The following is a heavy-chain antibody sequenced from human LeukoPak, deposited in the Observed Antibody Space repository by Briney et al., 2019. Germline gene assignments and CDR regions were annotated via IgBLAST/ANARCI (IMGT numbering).Heavy chain of an antibody. CDR3: ARDLRYSSGWYDWYFDL. Sequence: SETLSLTCTVSGGSISSYYWSWIRQPPGKGLEWIGYIHYSGSTNYNPSLKSRVTISVDTSKNQFSLKLSSVTAADTAVYYCARDLRYSSGWYDWYFDLWGRGTLVTVSS. CDR2: IHYSGST. V-gene: IGHV4-59*01. D-gene: IGHD6-19*01. J-gene: IGHJ2*01. CDR1: GGSISSYY.